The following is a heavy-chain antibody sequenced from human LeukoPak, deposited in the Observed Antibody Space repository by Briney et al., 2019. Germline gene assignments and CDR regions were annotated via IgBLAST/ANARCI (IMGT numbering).Heavy chain of an antibody. CDR1: GFTFSSYS. CDR2: ITSSSSYI. CDR3: ARGANSGAHGTLGY. J-gene: IGHJ4*02. Sequence: PGGSLRLSCAPSGFTFSSYSMNWVRQAPGKGLECVSSITSSSSYIYYADSVKGRFTISRDNAKNSLYLQMNSLRAEDTAVYYCARGANSGAHGTLGYWGQGTLVTVSS. V-gene: IGHV3-21*01. D-gene: IGHD4-17*01.